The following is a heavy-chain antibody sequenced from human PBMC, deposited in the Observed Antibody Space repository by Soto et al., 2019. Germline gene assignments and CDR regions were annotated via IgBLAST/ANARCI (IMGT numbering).Heavy chain of an antibody. J-gene: IGHJ4*02. V-gene: IGHV3-30-3*01. Sequence: QVQLVESGGGMVQPGRSLRLSCAASGFSFSSCAMHWVRQAPGKGLEWVAVVSHDGSNKYYADSVKGRVTISRDNSINTVYVQMNSLRAEDTAVYYCARVSIAVAGIAYYFDYWGQGTLVTVSS. CDR2: VSHDGSNK. D-gene: IGHD6-19*01. CDR1: GFSFSSCA. CDR3: ARVSIAVAGIAYYFDY.